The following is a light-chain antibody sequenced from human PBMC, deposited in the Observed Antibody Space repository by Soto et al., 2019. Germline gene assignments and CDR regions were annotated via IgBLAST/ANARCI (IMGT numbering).Light chain of an antibody. CDR3: HQRQSWPRT. CDR2: GAS. V-gene: IGKV3-20*01. CDR1: QSVSSSY. Sequence: IVLPQSPGTLSLSPGERATLSCRASQSVSSSYLAWYQQKPGQAPRLLIYGASNRAAGIPARFSASGTGTDFTLTISDVQPEDFAVYYCHQRQSWPRTFGQGTKVDI. J-gene: IGKJ1*01.